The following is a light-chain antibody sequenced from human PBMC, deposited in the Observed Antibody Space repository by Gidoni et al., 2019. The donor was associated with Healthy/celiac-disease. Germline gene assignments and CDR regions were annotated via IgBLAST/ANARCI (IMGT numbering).Light chain of an antibody. CDR3: QQYGSSPQT. V-gene: IGKV3-20*01. CDR2: GAS. CDR1: QSFSSGY. Sequence: EILLTPSPGTLALSPGERATLSCRARQSFSSGYLAWYQQKPGQAPRLLIYGASSRATGIPDRFSGSGSGTDFTLTISRLEPEDFAVYYCQQYGSSPQTFGQGTKVEIK. J-gene: IGKJ1*01.